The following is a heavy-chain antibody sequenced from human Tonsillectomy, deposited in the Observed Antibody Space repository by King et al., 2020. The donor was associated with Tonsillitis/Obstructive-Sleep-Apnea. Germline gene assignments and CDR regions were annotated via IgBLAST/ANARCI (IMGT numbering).Heavy chain of an antibody. CDR2: IYYSGST. CDR3: ARSPWIKIWLLGLRFDP. D-gene: IGHD5-18*01. Sequence: QLQESGPGLVKPSETLSLTCTVSGGSISSSSYYWGWIRQPPGKGLEWIGSIYYSGSTYYNPSLKSRVTISVDTSKNQFSLKLSSVTAADTAVYYCARSPWIKIWLLGLRFDPWGQGTLVTVSS. V-gene: IGHV4-39*01. J-gene: IGHJ5*02. CDR1: GGSISSSSYY.